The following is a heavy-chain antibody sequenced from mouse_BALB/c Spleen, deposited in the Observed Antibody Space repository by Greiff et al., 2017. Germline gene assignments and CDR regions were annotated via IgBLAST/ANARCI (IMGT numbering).Heavy chain of an antibody. Sequence: VQLQQSGRGLVQPGASVKLSCKASGYTFTDYYINWVQQKPGQGLEWIGWIYPGSGNTKYNEKFTGKSTFTVNTSSSTAYMQLSSLTSEDAAVYCYERDGYGAMDYWGQGTSVTVSA. D-gene: IGHD2-14*01. J-gene: IGHJ4*01. CDR3: ERDGYGAMDY. CDR2: IYPGSGNT. CDR1: GYTFTDYY. V-gene: IGHV1-84*02.